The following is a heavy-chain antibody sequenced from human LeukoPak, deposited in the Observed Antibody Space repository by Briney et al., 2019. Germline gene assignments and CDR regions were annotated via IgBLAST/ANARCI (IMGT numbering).Heavy chain of an antibody. V-gene: IGHV4-4*02. CDR3: ARAAVSGWFDP. CDR1: GGSISTNNW. J-gene: IGHJ5*02. Sequence: PSGTLSLTCAVSGGSISTNNWWSWVRQPPGKGLEWIGEIYHTGSTNYSPSLRGRVTMSIDKSNNHFSLNLNSVTAADTAVYYCARAAVSGWFDPWGQGTLVTVSS. D-gene: IGHD3-10*01. CDR2: IYHTGST.